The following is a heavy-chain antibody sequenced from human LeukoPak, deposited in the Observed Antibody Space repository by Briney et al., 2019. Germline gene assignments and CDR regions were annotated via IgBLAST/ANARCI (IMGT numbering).Heavy chain of an antibody. V-gene: IGHV1-24*01. Sequence: GASVKVSCKVSGYTLTELSMHWVRQDPGKGLEWMGGFDPEDGETIYAQKFQGRVTMTEDTSTDTAYMELSSLRSEDTAVYYCARDNSVEDTAWWFDPWGQGTLVTVSS. CDR1: GYTLTELS. CDR3: ARDNSVEDTAWWFDP. D-gene: IGHD4-23*01. J-gene: IGHJ5*02. CDR2: FDPEDGET.